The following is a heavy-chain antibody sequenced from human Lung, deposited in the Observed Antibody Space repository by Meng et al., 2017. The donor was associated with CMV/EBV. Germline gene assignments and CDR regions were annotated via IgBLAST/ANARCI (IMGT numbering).Heavy chain of an antibody. CDR2: ISYDGSNK. CDR3: ARDAGYCSSTSWNEGGWFDP. V-gene: IGHV3-30-3*01. Sequence: GGSLRLXXAASGFTFSSYAMHWVRQAPGKGLEWVAVISYDGSNKYYADSVKGRFTISRDNSKITLYLQINTLKAEDTVVYYCARDAGYCSSTSWNEGGWFDPWGQGXLVTVSS. J-gene: IGHJ5*02. CDR1: GFTFSSYA. D-gene: IGHD2-2*01.